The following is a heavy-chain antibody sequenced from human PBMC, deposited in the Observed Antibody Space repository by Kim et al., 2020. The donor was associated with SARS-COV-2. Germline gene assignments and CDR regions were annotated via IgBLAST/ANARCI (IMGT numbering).Heavy chain of an antibody. J-gene: IGHJ6*02. D-gene: IGHD6-13*01. Sequence: GGSLRLSCAASGFTVSSNYMSWVRQAPGKGLEWVSVIYSGGSTYYADSVKGRFTISRDNSKNTLYLQMNSLRAEDMAVYYCATPGFLHSSSWYDPNYYYGMDVWGQGTTVTVSS. V-gene: IGHV3-53*01. CDR3: ATPGFLHSSSWYDPNYYYGMDV. CDR1: GFTVSSNY. CDR2: IYSGGST.